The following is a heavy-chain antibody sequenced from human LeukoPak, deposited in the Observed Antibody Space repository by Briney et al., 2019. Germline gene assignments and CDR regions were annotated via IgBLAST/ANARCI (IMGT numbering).Heavy chain of an antibody. CDR3: ARAYYYGSGSMDY. Sequence: SETLSLTCTVSGGSLSSGSYYWGWIRQPPGQGLEWIAYIYYSGSTNYNPSLKSRVTISVDTSKNQFFLRLNSVTAADTAVYYCARAYYYGSGSMDYWGQGTLVTVSS. J-gene: IGHJ4*02. CDR1: GGSLSSGSYY. D-gene: IGHD3-10*01. CDR2: IYYSGST. V-gene: IGHV4-61*01.